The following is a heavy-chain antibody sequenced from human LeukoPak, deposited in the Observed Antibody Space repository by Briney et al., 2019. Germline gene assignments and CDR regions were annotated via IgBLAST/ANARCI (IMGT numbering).Heavy chain of an antibody. CDR2: IYNSGST. D-gene: IGHD1-26*01. Sequence: PSQTLSLTCTVSGGSISSGGNHWTWIRQYPGKGLEWIGYIYNSGSTYYNPSLKSRVTMSVDTSKNQFSLKLRSVTAADTAVYYCARVVGTHFQHWGQGTLVTVSS. CDR1: GGSISSGGNH. CDR3: ARVVGTHFQH. V-gene: IGHV4-31*03. J-gene: IGHJ1*01.